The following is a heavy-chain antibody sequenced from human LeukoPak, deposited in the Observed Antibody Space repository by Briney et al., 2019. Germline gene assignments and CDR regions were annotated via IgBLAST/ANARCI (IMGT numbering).Heavy chain of an antibody. V-gene: IGHV4-34*01. CDR1: GGSLRGYY. D-gene: IGHD7-27*01. J-gene: IGHJ4*02. Sequence: PSETLSLTCAVYGGSLRGYYWSWVRQPPGKGLEWIGEINHSGDTNYNPSLKSRVTMSVDTSKSQFSLKLTSVTAADTAMYYCASPTGEATRWGQGTLVTVSS. CDR2: INHSGDT. CDR3: ASPTGEATR.